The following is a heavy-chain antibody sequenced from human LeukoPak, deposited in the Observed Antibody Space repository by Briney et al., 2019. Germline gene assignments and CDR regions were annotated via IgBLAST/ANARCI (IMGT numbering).Heavy chain of an antibody. J-gene: IGHJ4*02. CDR2: IHYSGGT. CDR1: GDSIRSYY. Sequence: SETLSLTCSVPGDSIRSYYWSWIRQPPGKGLEWIGYIHYSGGTNYNPSLKSRVTISVDTSKNHFSLKLSSVTAADTALYYCARSTYTGSYFGYWGQGTLVTFSS. V-gene: IGHV4-59*01. CDR3: ARSTYTGSYFGY. D-gene: IGHD1-26*01.